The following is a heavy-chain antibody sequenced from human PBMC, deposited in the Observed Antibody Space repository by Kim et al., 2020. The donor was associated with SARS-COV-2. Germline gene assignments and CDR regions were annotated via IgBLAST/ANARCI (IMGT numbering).Heavy chain of an antibody. Sequence: ATAYAASVKGRFTISRDDSKNTAYLQMNSLKTEDTAVYYCTRPWVGSYSPWGQGTLVTVSS. CDR2: AT. CDR3: TRPWVGSYSP. V-gene: IGHV3-73*01. J-gene: IGHJ5*02. D-gene: IGHD1-26*01.